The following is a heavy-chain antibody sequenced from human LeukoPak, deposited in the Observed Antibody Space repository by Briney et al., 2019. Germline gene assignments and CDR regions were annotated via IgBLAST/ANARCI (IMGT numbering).Heavy chain of an antibody. CDR1: GFTFSSYA. D-gene: IGHD3-10*01. CDR3: AKGRSVYGSGSYCVDY. V-gene: IGHV3-23*01. CDR2: ISGSGGST. Sequence: GGSLRLSCAASGFTFSSYAMSWVRQAPGKGLEWVSAISGSGGSTYYADSVKGRFTISRDNSKNTLYLQMNSLRAEDTAAYYCAKGRSVYGSGSYCVDYWGQGTLVTVSS. J-gene: IGHJ4*02.